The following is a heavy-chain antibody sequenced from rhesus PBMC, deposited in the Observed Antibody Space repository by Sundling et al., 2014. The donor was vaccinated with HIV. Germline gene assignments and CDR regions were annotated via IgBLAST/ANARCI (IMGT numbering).Heavy chain of an antibody. Sequence: VQLVETGGGLVQPGGSLKFSCTASGFTFSSYAMSWVRQAPGKGLEWVSAINSGGGSTYYADSVKGRFTLSRDNSKNTLSLQMNSLRAEDTAVYYCVRTLAAAGTPDRLHFDYWGQGVLVTVSS. CDR3: VRTLAAAGTPDRLHFDY. CDR2: INSGGGST. V-gene: IGHV3-103*01. D-gene: IGHD6-25*01. J-gene: IGHJ4*01. CDR1: GFTFSSYA.